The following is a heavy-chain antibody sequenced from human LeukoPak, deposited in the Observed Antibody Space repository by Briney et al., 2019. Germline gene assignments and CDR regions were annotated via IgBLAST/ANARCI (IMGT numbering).Heavy chain of an antibody. CDR2: IKSKTDGGTT. CDR3: ARVRLSRLGVHYFDY. CDR1: GFTFSNAW. V-gene: IGHV3-15*01. J-gene: IGHJ4*02. Sequence: PGGSLRLSCAASGFTFSNAWMSWVRQAPGKGLEWVGRIKSKTDGGTTDYAAPVKGRFTISRDNAKNSLYLQMNSLRAEDTAVYYCARVRLSRLGVHYFDYWGQGTLVTVSS. D-gene: IGHD3-16*02.